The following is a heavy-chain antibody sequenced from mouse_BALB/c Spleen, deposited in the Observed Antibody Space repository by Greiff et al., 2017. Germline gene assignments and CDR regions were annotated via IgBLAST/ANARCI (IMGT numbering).Heavy chain of an antibody. CDR2: IRSKSNNYAT. J-gene: IGHJ4*01. V-gene: IGHV10-1*02. CDR1: GFTFNTYA. CDR3: VRQREVAMDY. Sequence: EVQLVESGGGLVQPKGSLKLSCAASGFTFNTYAMNWVLQAPGKGLEWVARIRSKSNNYATYYADSVKDRFTISRDDSQSMLYLQMNNLKTDDTAMYYCVRQREVAMDYWGQGTSVTVSS.